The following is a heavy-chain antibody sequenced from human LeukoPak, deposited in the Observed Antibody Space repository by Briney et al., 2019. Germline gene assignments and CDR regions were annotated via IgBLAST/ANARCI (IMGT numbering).Heavy chain of an antibody. CDR3: AREMRYYYYMDV. V-gene: IGHV3-21*01. Sequence: RPGGSLRLSCAASGFTFSSYNMNWVRQAPGKGLEWVSSISSSSSYIYYADSVKGRFTISRDNSKNTLYLLMNSLRAEDTAVYYCAREMRYYYYMDVWGKGTTVTVSS. CDR1: GFTFSSYN. J-gene: IGHJ6*03. CDR2: ISSSSSYI.